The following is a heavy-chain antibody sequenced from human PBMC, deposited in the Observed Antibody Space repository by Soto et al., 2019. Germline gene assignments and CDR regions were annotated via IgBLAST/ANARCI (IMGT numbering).Heavy chain of an antibody. J-gene: IGHJ6*02. D-gene: IGHD2-21*02. CDR3: ARGPSRAYCSGDCYQYYYYYYGMDV. Sequence: SETLSLTCAVYGGSFSGYYWSWIRQPPGKGLEWIGEINHSGSTNYNPSLKSRVTISVDTSKNQFSLKLSSVTAADTAVYYCARGPSRAYCSGDCYQYYYYYYGMDVWGQGTTVTVSS. CDR2: INHSGST. CDR1: GGSFSGYY. V-gene: IGHV4-34*01.